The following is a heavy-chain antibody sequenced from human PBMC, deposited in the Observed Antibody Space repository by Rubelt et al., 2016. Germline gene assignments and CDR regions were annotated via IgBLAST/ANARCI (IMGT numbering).Heavy chain of an antibody. D-gene: IGHD3-9*01. CDR3: ARDSSEGQGPLNS. CDR1: GFTFSTYS. CDR2: ISTGSSAM. J-gene: IGHJ4*02. V-gene: IGHV3-48*04. Sequence: EVQLVESGGGLVQPGGSLRLSCATSGFTFSTYSMNWVRQAPGKGLEWVSYISTGSSAMSYADSVKGRFTIPRDNAKNSLFLQMHSLGADDTALDYCARDSSEGQGPLNSWGQGTLVTVSS.